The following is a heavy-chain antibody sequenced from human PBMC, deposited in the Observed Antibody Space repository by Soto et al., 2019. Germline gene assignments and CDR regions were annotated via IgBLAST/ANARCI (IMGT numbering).Heavy chain of an antibody. D-gene: IGHD2-21*01. CDR2: IYVTGAV. J-gene: IGHJ5*02. CDR3: ARLRIATNNYKWFDP. CDR1: DASLNSGKYY. V-gene: IGHV4-31*03. Sequence: SLTCICSDASLNSGKYYWSWFSQVPGKGLEWIGHIYVTGAVDYNPSLRDRITISQETSERQFSLNLRLVTAADTAVYYCARLRIATNNYKWFDPWGQGTLVIVST.